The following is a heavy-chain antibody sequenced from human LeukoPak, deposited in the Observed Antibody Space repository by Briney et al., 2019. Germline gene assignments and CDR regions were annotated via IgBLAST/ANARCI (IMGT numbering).Heavy chain of an antibody. CDR3: ARPLRRGYSYGCDY. CDR1: GFTFSSYA. D-gene: IGHD5-18*01. J-gene: IGHJ4*02. CDR2: ISYDGSNK. Sequence: PGGSLRLSCAASGFTFSSYAMHWVRQAPGKGLEWVAVISYDGSNKYYADSVKGRFTISRDNSKNTLYLQMNSLRAEDTAVYYCARPLRRGYSYGCDYWGQGTLVTVSS. V-gene: IGHV3-30*04.